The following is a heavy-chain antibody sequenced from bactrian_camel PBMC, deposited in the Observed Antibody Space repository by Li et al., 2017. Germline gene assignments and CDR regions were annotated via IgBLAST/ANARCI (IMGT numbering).Heavy chain of an antibody. CDR1: QIGGNRYC. Sequence: DVQLVESGGGSVQGGGSLKLSCSISQIGGNRYCLAWFRQAPGKEREGVAGIDSDGTTGYVDSVKGRFTISKDNTKNILYLQMNSLQPEDTAKYYCAADYGCLTAIHNLQVMPVRYWGQGTQVTVS. J-gene: IGHJ4*01. V-gene: IGHV3S67*01. CDR3: AADYGCLTAIHNLQVMPVRY. D-gene: IGHD1*01. CDR2: IDSDGTT.